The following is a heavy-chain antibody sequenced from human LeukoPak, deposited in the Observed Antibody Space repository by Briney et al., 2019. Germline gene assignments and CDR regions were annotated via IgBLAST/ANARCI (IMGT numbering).Heavy chain of an antibody. D-gene: IGHD4-17*01. Sequence: PGGSLRLSCAVSGFSFSSCSMNWVRQAPGKGLEWVSFISSSRTYIYYADSVKGRFTISRDNAKNSLHLQMNSLRAEDTAVYYCARGWDGDPVDYWGQGTLVTVSS. V-gene: IGHV3-21*01. CDR1: GFSFSSCS. CDR2: ISSSRTYI. CDR3: ARGWDGDPVDY. J-gene: IGHJ4*02.